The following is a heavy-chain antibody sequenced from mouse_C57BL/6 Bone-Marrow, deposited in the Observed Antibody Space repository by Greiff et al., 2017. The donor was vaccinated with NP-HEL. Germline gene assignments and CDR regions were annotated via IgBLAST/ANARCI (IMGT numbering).Heavy chain of an antibody. CDR2: IYPGSGNT. CDR3: ARSLITTVVFDY. V-gene: IGHV1-76*01. D-gene: IGHD1-1*01. Sequence: QVHVKQSGAELVRPGASVKLSCKASGYTFTDYYINWVKQRPGQGLEWIARIYPGSGNTYYNEKFKGKATLTAEKSSSTAYMQLSSLTSEDSAVYFCARSLITTVVFDYWGQGTTLTVSS. CDR1: GYTFTDYY. J-gene: IGHJ2*01.